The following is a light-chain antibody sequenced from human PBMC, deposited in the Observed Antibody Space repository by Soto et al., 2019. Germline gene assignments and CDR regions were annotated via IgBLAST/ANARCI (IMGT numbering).Light chain of an antibody. CDR3: RLYRRSSTVV. CDR2: DVS. J-gene: IGLJ2*01. V-gene: IGLV2-14*01. Sequence: QSVLTQPASVSGSPGQSITISCNGTSSDVGGYNYVSWYQQHPGKAPKLMIYDVSNRPSGVSNRFSGSKSGNTASLTISGLQAEDEADYYCRLYRRSSTVVFGGGTKLTVL. CDR1: SSDVGGYNY.